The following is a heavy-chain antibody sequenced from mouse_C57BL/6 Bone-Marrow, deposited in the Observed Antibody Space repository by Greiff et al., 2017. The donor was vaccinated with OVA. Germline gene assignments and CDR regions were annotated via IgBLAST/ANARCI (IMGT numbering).Heavy chain of an antibody. CDR1: GFNIKDDY. V-gene: IGHV14-4*01. D-gene: IGHD2-2*01. CDR2: IDPENGDT. J-gene: IGHJ3*01. CDR3: TTSIMVTGAY. Sequence: VQLQQSGAELVRPGASVKLSCTASGFNIKDDYMHWVKQRPEQGLEWIGWIDPENGDTEYASKCQGKATITADTSSNTAYLQLSSLTSEDTAVYYCTTSIMVTGAYWGQGTLVTVSA.